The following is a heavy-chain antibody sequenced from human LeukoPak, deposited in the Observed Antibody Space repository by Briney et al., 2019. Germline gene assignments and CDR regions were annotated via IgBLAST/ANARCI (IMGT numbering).Heavy chain of an antibody. CDR2: ISYDGSNK. Sequence: PGGSLRLSCAASGFTFSSYAMYWVRQSPGKGLEWVAVISYDGSNKYYADSVKGRFTISRDNSKNTLYLQMNSLRAEDTAVYYCARDARTVSITMIVVGFDYWGQGTLVTVSS. J-gene: IGHJ4*02. V-gene: IGHV3-30*04. CDR3: ARDARTVSITMIVVGFDY. D-gene: IGHD3-22*01. CDR1: GFTFSSYA.